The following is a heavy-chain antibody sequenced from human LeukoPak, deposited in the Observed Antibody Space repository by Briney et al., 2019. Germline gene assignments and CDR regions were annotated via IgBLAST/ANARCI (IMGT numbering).Heavy chain of an antibody. V-gene: IGHV3-64D*06. CDR1: GFTFSSYA. Sequence: QSGGSLRLSCSASGFTFSSYAMHWVRQAPGKGLEYVSATSSNGGSTYYADSVKGRFTISRDNSKNTLYLQMSSLRAEDTAVYYCVKSQFGEPYFHYWGQGTLVTVSS. J-gene: IGHJ4*02. CDR2: TSSNGGST. CDR3: VKSQFGEPYFHY. D-gene: IGHD3-10*01.